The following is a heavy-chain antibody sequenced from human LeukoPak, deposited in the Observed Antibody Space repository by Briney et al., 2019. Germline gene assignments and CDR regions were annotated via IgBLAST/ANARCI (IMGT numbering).Heavy chain of an antibody. CDR1: GGSISTANYY. CDR2: IFYSGST. V-gene: IGHV4-39*07. CDR3: ARGGLSGWYFWFDP. J-gene: IGHJ5*02. Sequence: SETLSLTCTVSGGSISTANYYWGWIRQPPGKGLEWIGNIFYSGSTYYSPSLKSRVTISLDTSRNQFSLKLSSVTAADTAVYYCARGGLSGWYFWFDPWGQGTLVTVSS. D-gene: IGHD6-19*01.